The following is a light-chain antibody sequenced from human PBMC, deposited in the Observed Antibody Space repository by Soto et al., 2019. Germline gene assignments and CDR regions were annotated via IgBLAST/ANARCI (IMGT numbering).Light chain of an antibody. CDR1: SGHNSYA. Sequence: QLVLTQSPSASASLGASVNLTCTLSSGHNSYAIAWHQQQPEKGPRFLMKLNSDGSHNKGDGIPDLFSGSSSGAERYLTISSLQSEDEADYYCQTWGTGIQIFGGGTKVTVL. J-gene: IGLJ2*01. V-gene: IGLV4-69*01. CDR2: LNSDGSH. CDR3: QTWGTGIQI.